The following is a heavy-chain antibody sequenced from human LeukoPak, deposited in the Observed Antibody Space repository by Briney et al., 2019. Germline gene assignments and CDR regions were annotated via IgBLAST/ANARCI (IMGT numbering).Heavy chain of an antibody. CDR1: GFTFSSYW. D-gene: IGHD3-10*01. J-gene: IGHJ4*02. CDR2: INSDGSST. Sequence: LGGSLRLACAASGFTFSSYWRDWGRHAPGKGVVWVSRINSDGSSTSYADSVKARFTISRDNAKNTLYLQMNSLRAEDTAVYYCARDLGSGGFDYWGQGTLVTVSS. CDR3: ARDLGSGGFDY. V-gene: IGHV3-74*01.